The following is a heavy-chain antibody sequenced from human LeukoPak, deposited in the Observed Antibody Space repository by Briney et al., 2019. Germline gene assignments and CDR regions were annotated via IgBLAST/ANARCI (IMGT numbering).Heavy chain of an antibody. CDR2: IYYSGST. V-gene: IGHV4-38-2*01. J-gene: IGHJ4*02. Sequence: GSLRLSCAASGFTFTNYAMSWIRQPPGKGLEWIGSIYYSGSTYYNPSLKSRVTISVDTSKNQFSLRLNSVTAADTAVYYCARVVVVPAAQDYWGQGTLVTVSS. D-gene: IGHD2-2*01. CDR1: GFTFTNYA. CDR3: ARVVVVPAAQDY.